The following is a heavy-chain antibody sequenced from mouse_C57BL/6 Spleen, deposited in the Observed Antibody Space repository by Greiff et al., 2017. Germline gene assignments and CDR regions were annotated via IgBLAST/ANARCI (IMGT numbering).Heavy chain of an antibody. Sequence: DVHLVASGGGLVKPGGSLKLSCAASGFTFSDYGMHWVRQAPEKGLEWVAYISSGSSTIYYADTVKGRFTISRDNAKNTLFLQMTSLRSEDTAMYYCARLAYYTYAMDYWGQGTSVTVSS. J-gene: IGHJ4*01. V-gene: IGHV5-17*01. CDR2: ISSGSSTI. CDR1: GFTFSDYG. D-gene: IGHD2-12*01. CDR3: ARLAYYTYAMDY.